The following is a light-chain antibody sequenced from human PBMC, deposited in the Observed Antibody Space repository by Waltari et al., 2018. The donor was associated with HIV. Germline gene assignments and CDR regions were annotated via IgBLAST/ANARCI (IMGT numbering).Light chain of an antibody. CDR3: FSYAGNNYVL. J-gene: IGLJ2*01. CDR2: EVS. Sequence: QSALTQPPSASGSPGQSVTISCAGTSSDIGLYNFVSWYQHHPGKAPKLMISEVSRRTSGVPDRFSGSKSGNTASLTVSGLQAEDEAAYYCFSYAGNNYVLFGGGTKLTVL. V-gene: IGLV2-8*01. CDR1: SSDIGLYNF.